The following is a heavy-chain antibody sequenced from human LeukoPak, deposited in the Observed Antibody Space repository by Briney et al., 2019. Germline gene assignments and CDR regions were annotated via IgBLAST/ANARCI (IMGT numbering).Heavy chain of an antibody. V-gene: IGHV1-2*02. Sequence: ASVKVSCKASGYTFTGYYMHWVRQAPGQGLEWMGWINPNSGGTNYAQKFQGRVTMTRDTSISTAYMELSRLRSDDTAVYYCARGKGTYYYDSSGYYYDYWGQGTLVTVSS. D-gene: IGHD3-22*01. CDR2: INPNSGGT. CDR3: ARGKGTYYYDSSGYYYDY. CDR1: GYTFTGYY. J-gene: IGHJ4*02.